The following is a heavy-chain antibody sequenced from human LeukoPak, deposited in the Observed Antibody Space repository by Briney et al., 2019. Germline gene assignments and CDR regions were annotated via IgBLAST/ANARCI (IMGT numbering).Heavy chain of an antibody. CDR3: ARPLYGSGSP. Sequence: SETLSLTCAVYGGSFSGYYWSWIRQPPGKGLEWIGEINHSGSTNYNPSLKSRVTISVDTSKNQFSLKLSSVTAADTAVYYCARPLYGSGSPWGQGTLVTVSS. CDR1: GGSFSGYY. CDR2: INHSGST. V-gene: IGHV4-34*01. J-gene: IGHJ5*02. D-gene: IGHD3-10*01.